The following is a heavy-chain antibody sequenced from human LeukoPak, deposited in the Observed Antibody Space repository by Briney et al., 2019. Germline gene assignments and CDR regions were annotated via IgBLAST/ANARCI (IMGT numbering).Heavy chain of an antibody. CDR1: GFTFSSYA. V-gene: IGHV3-30-3*01. CDR2: ISYDGSNK. CDR3: AKDEEDYGGNSFDY. D-gene: IGHD4-23*01. Sequence: GGSLRLSCAASGFTFSSYAMHWVRQAPGRGLEWVAVISYDGSNKYYADSVKGRFTISRDNSKNTLYLQMNSLRAEDTAVYYCAKDEEDYGGNSFDYWGQGTLVTVSS. J-gene: IGHJ4*02.